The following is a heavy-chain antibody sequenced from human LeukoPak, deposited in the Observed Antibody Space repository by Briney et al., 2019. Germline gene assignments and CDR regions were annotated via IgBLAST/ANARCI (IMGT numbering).Heavy chain of an antibody. CDR3: AGGQGWLLDY. CDR1: GFTFSSYW. Sequence: GGSLRLSCAASGFTFSSYWMTWVRQAPGKGLEWVANIKQDGSGNYYVNSVKGRFTISRDNAKNSLFLQMNSLRVEDTAVYYCAGGQGWLLDYWGQGTLVTVSS. J-gene: IGHJ4*02. CDR2: IKQDGSGN. D-gene: IGHD2-15*01. V-gene: IGHV3-7*05.